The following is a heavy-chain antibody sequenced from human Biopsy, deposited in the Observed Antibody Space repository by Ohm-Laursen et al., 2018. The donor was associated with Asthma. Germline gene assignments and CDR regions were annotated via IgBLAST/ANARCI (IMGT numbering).Heavy chain of an antibody. D-gene: IGHD2-15*01. J-gene: IGHJ4*02. CDR2: ISYDGSIT. CDR1: GFVFSRSA. CDR3: GIVVAANPFQGDC. V-gene: IGHV3-30*03. Sequence: SLRLSCAASGFVFSRSAMNWVRQAPGKGLEWVAVISYDGSITHYADSVKGRFTISRDNSKNTVYLDISSLRIEDTAVFYCGIVVAANPFQGDCWGQGTLVTVSS.